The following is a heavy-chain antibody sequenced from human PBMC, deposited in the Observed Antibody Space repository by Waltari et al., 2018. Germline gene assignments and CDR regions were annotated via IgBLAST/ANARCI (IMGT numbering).Heavy chain of an antibody. Sequence: EEQLVESGGGLVQPGDSLRLSCAASGFTFSSFWMNWVRQAPGKGPLWVSRIGAEASGTTYADSVKCRFSISRDNARNTLYLQMNRLRAEDTAVYFCARVSRRTYRSPVPGRHYYYGMDVWGQGTTVTVSS. V-gene: IGHV3-74*03. D-gene: IGHD1-1*01. CDR3: ARVSRRTYRSPVPGRHYYYGMDV. CDR1: GFTFSSFW. J-gene: IGHJ6*02. CDR2: IGAEASGT.